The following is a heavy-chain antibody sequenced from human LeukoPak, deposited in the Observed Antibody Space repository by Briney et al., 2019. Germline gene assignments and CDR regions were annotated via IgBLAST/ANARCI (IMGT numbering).Heavy chain of an antibody. CDR1: GGSISSSGYY. CDR3: ATSPQYGGY. J-gene: IGHJ4*02. V-gene: IGHV4-39*01. CDR2: TYYSGST. D-gene: IGHD4-23*01. Sequence: SGPLSLTCTVSGGSISSSGYYWGWIRQPPGKGLEWIGTTYYSGSTKYNPSLKSRVTISVDTSKNQFSLKLSSVTAADTAVYYCATSPQYGGYLGQGTLVTVSS.